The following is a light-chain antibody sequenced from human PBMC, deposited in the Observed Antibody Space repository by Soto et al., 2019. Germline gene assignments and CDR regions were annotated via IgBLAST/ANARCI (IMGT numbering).Light chain of an antibody. CDR3: QLYDSSSWT. CDR1: LTVSDNY. J-gene: IGKJ1*01. V-gene: IGKV3-20*01. CDR2: GAS. Sequence: EIVLTHSPGTLSLSPGERATLSCRASLTVSDNYLAWYQQKPGQAPRLLIYGASSRATGSPDRFSGSGSGTDFTLTISRLETEDFAVYYCQLYDSSSWTFGQGTKVDI.